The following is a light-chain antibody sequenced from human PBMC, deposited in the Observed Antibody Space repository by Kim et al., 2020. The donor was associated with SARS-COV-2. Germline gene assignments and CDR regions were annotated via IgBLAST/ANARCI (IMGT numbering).Light chain of an antibody. CDR2: KAS. J-gene: IGKJ1*01. V-gene: IGKV1-5*03. CDR3: QQYNTYPWT. Sequence: ASVGDRVTITCRASQSINICLAWYQQKPGKAPKLLIYKASSLESGVPSRFSGGGSATEFTLTISSLQPDDFSTYYCQQYNTYPWTFGQGTKVDIK. CDR1: QSINIC.